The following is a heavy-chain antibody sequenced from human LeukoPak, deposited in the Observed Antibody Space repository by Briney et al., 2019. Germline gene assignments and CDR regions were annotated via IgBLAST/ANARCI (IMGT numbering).Heavy chain of an antibody. Sequence: SETLSPTCAVSAYSISSGYRWGWIRQPPGKGLEWIGSIYHSGITYYNPSLKSRVTISVDTSNNQFSLELTSVTAADTAVYYCARYRGGHTPFDHWGQGTLVTVSS. J-gene: IGHJ4*02. V-gene: IGHV4-38-2*01. CDR2: IYHSGIT. D-gene: IGHD5-24*01. CDR1: AYSISSGYR. CDR3: ARYRGGHTPFDH.